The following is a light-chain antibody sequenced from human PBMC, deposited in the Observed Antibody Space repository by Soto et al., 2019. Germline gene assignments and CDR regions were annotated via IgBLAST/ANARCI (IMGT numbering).Light chain of an antibody. J-gene: IGKJ5*01. CDR2: FAS. CDR1: QDIGSH. V-gene: IGKV1D-16*01. Sequence: DIQMTQSPSSLYASVGDRVTITCRASQDIGSHLAWYQQKPEKAPKSMIYFASTLQSGVPSRYSASGSGTDFTLTISSLQPEDCATYYCQQFRSFPITFGQGTLLEIK. CDR3: QQFRSFPIT.